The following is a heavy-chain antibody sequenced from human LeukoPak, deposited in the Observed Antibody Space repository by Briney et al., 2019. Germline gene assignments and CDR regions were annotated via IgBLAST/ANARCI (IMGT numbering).Heavy chain of an antibody. J-gene: IGHJ4*02. Sequence: SETLSLTCTVSGGSISSSSYYWGWIRQPPGKGLEWIGSIYYSGSTYYNPSLKSRVTISVDTSKNQFSLKLSSVTAADTAVYYCARESLKLEIPDYWGQGTLVTVSS. D-gene: IGHD1-7*01. V-gene: IGHV4-39*07. CDR3: ARESLKLEIPDY. CDR1: GGSISSSSYY. CDR2: IYYSGST.